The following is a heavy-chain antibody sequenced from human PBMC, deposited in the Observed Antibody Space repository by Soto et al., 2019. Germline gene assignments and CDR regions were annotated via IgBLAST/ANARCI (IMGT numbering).Heavy chain of an antibody. CDR2: IYWDDDK. CDR1: GFSLSTSGVG. D-gene: IGHD3-10*01. J-gene: IGHJ5*02. Sequence: SGPTLVNPTQTLTLTCTFSGFSLSTSGVGVGWIRQPPGKALEWLALIYWDDDKRYSPSLKSRLTITKDTSKNQVVLTMTNMDPVDTATYYCAHISELIGSGSYYNENHRGAEYNWFDPWGQGTLVTVSS. V-gene: IGHV2-5*02. CDR3: AHISELIGSGSYYNENHRGAEYNWFDP.